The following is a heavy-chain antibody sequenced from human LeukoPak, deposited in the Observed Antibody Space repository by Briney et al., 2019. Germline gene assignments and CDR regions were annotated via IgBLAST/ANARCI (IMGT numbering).Heavy chain of an antibody. V-gene: IGHV3-7*01. D-gene: IGHD3-10*01. CDR2: IKQDESGK. J-gene: IGHJ6*02. CDR3: ARDPIAVWFGELLTYGMDV. Sequence: GGSLRLSCAASGFTFSSYWMSWVRQAPGKGLEWVANIKQDESGKYYVDSVKGRFTISRDNAKNSPYLQMNSLRAEDTAVYYCARDPIAVWFGELLTYGMDVWGQGTTVTVSS. CDR1: GFTFSSYW.